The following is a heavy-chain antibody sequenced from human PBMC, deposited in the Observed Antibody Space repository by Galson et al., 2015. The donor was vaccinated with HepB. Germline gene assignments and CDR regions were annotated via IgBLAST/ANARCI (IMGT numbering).Heavy chain of an antibody. D-gene: IGHD2-2*01. Sequence: SLRLSCAASGFTFSDYYMSWIRQAPGKGLEWVSYISGRSTDTNYADSVKGRFTISRDNAKRSLYLQMNSLRDEDTAVYYCARWGTNCPYWGQGTLVTVSS. CDR3: ARWGTNCPY. J-gene: IGHJ4*02. V-gene: IGHV3-11*03. CDR1: GFTFSDYY. CDR2: ISGRSTDT.